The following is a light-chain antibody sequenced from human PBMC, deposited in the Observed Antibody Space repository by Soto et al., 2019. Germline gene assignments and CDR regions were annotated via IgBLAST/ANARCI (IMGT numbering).Light chain of an antibody. CDR3: CSYTSSSTRV. CDR2: DVS. V-gene: IGLV2-14*01. J-gene: IGLJ1*01. CDR1: SSDVGGYNY. Sequence: QSVLTQPASVSGSPGQSITISCTGTSSDVGGYNYVSWYQQHPGKAPKLMIYDVSNRPSGVSNRFSGSKSGNTASLTISGLQAGDEADYYCCSYTSSSTRVFGTGAKVTVL.